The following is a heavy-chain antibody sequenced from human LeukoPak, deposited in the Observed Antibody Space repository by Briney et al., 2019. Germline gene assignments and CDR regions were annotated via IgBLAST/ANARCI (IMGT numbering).Heavy chain of an antibody. V-gene: IGHV3-48*04. CDR1: GFTFANHA. CDR2: IGISSGPV. J-gene: IGHJ4*02. D-gene: IGHD2-2*01. CDR3: ARALGYTSSYSFDY. Sequence: PGRSLRLSCAASGFTFANHAMNWVRQAPGGRLEWVSFIGISSGPVLYADSVKGQFTISRDNAKASVFLQMSSLRAEDTAVYYCARALGYTSSYSFDYWGQGAMVTVSS.